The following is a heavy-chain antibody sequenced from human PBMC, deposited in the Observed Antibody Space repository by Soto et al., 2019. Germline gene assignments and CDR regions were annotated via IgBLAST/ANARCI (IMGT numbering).Heavy chain of an antibody. CDR2: IYYSGGT. J-gene: IGHJ4*02. D-gene: IGHD6-19*01. Sequence: PSETLSLTCTVSGGSVSSGSYYWSWIRQPPGKGLEWIGYIYYSGGTNYNPSLKSRVTISVDTSKNQFSLKLSSVTAADTAVYYCARGFNSGWDPLDYWGQGTLVTVSS. CDR3: ARGFNSGWDPLDY. V-gene: IGHV4-61*01. CDR1: GGSVSSGSYY.